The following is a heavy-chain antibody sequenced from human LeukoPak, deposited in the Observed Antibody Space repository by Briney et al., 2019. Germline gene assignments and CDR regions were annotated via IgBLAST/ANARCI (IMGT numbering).Heavy chain of an antibody. Sequence: PSETLSLTCTVSGGSISSGDYYWSWIRQPPGKGLEWIGYIYYSGSTYYNPSLKSRVTISVDTSKNQFSLKLSSMTAADTAVYYCARGGDYISFDYWGQGTLVTVSS. D-gene: IGHD4-17*01. CDR2: IYYSGST. CDR1: GGSISSGDYY. V-gene: IGHV4-30-4*01. CDR3: ARGGDYISFDY. J-gene: IGHJ4*02.